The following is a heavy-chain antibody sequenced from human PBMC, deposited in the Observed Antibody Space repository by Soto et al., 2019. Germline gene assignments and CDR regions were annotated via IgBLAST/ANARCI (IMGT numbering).Heavy chain of an antibody. D-gene: IGHD3-22*01. CDR2: FDPEDGET. CDR3: AVRPYYYDSSGPYYFDY. Sequence: ASVQVSCKVSGYTLTELSMHWVRQAPGKGLEWMGGFDPEDGETIYAQKFQGRVTMTEDTSTDTAYMELSSLRSEDTAVYYCAVRPYYYDSSGPYYFDYWGQGTLVTVSS. J-gene: IGHJ4*02. CDR1: GYTLTELS. V-gene: IGHV1-24*01.